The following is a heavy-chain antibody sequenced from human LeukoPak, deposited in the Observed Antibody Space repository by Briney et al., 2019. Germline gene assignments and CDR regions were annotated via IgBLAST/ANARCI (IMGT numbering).Heavy chain of an antibody. D-gene: IGHD6-19*01. CDR3: AREDSSGWYRDFDY. CDR2: INPNSGGT. Sequence: GASVKVSCKASGYTFTGYYMHWVRQAPGQGLEWMGWINPNSGGTNYAQKFQGWVTMTRDTSISTAYMELSRLRSDDTAVYYCAREDSSGWYRDFDYWGQGTLVTVSS. V-gene: IGHV1-2*04. CDR1: GYTFTGYY. J-gene: IGHJ4*02.